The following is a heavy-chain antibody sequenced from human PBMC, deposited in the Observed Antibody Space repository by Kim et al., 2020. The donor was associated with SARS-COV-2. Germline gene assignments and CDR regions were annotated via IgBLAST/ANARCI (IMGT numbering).Heavy chain of an antibody. J-gene: IGHJ6*02. D-gene: IGHD1-20*01. CDR1: GYTFTGYY. CDR2: INPNSGGT. V-gene: IGHV1-2*02. Sequence: ASVKVSCKASGYTFTGYYMHWVRQAPGQGLEWMGWINPNSGGTNYAQKFQGRVTMTRDTSISTAYMELSRLRSDDTAVYYCARVTPHYYGMDVWGQGTTVTVSS. CDR3: ARVTPHYYGMDV.